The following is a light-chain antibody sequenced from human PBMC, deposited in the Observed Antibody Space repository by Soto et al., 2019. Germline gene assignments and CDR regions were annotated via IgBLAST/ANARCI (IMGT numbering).Light chain of an antibody. Sequence: DIHLTQSPSFLSASVGDRVAITCRASDNIVHWVAWYQQKPGKAPKLLIYKAANLADEVPSRFAGSGSGTDFTLTITRLQPDDFATYYCQHYNSFSRTFGQGTKVDI. V-gene: IGKV1-5*03. J-gene: IGKJ1*01. CDR3: QHYNSFSRT. CDR2: KAA. CDR1: DNIVHW.